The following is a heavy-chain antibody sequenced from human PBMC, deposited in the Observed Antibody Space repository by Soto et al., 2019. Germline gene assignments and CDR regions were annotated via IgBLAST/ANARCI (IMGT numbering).Heavy chain of an antibody. CDR1: GFTFSSYA. CDR3: ARSESRPGAPTSPTPFDY. Sequence: GGSLRLSCAASGFTFSSYAMHWVRQAPGKGLEWVAVISYDGSNKYYADSVKGRFTISRDNSKNTLYLQMNSLRAEDTAVYYCARSESRPGAPTSPTPFDYWGQGTLVTVSS. J-gene: IGHJ4*02. CDR2: ISYDGSNK. D-gene: IGHD3-10*01. V-gene: IGHV3-30-3*01.